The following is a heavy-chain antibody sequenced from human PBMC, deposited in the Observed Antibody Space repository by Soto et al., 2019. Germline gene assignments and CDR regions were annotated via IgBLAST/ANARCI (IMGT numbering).Heavy chain of an antibody. CDR3: AKDRTKPSPNSSGWYGLIDY. V-gene: IGHV3-23*01. CDR2: ISGSGGST. D-gene: IGHD6-19*01. Sequence: GGSLRLSCAASGFTFSSYAMSWVRQAPGKGLEWVSAISGSGGSTYYADSVKGRFTISRDNSKNTLYLQMNSLRAEDTAVYYCAKDRTKPSPNSSGWYGLIDYWGQGTLVTVSS. CDR1: GFTFSSYA. J-gene: IGHJ4*02.